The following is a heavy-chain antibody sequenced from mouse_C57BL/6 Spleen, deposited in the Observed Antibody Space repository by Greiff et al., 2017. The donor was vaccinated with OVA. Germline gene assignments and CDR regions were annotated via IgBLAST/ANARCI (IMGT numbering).Heavy chain of an antibody. CDR1: GYSITSGYY. CDR3: AREGVTFDY. Sequence: EVKVEESGPGLVKPSQSLSLTCSVTGYSITSGYYWNWIRQFPGNKLEWMGYISYDGSNNYNPSLKNRISITRDTSKNQFFLKLNSVTTEDTATYYCAREGVTFDYWGQGTTLTVSS. D-gene: IGHD2-5*01. V-gene: IGHV3-6*01. J-gene: IGHJ2*01. CDR2: ISYDGSN.